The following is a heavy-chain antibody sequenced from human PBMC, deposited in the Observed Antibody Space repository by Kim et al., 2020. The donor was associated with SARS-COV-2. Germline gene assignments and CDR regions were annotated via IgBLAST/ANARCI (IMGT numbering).Heavy chain of an antibody. J-gene: IGHJ1*01. CDR1: GFSFSDWG. V-gene: IGHV3-23*01. CDR3: TKSPF. CDR2: IGSDGAST. Sequence: GGSLRLSCAASGFSFSDWGMDWVRQAPGKGLEWVAGIGSDGASTLYADSVKGRFTISRDNSKNTLYLQMTGLRADDTGVYYCTKSPFWGDSTLAAFSS.